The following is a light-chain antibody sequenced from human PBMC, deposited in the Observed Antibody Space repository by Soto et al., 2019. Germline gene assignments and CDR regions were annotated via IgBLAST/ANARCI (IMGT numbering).Light chain of an antibody. J-gene: IGKJ3*01. CDR1: QSVSSSY. CDR3: QQYGSELGFT. V-gene: IGKV3-20*01. Sequence: EIVLTQSPGTLSLSPGERATLSCRDSQSVSSSYLAWYQQKPGQAPRLLIYGASSRATGILDMFSGSGSRTDFTLTSSKLGPEDFAVYYCQQYGSELGFTFGPGTKVDIK. CDR2: GAS.